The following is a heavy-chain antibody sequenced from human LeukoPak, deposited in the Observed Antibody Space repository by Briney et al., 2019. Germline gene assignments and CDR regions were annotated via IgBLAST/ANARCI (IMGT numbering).Heavy chain of an antibody. D-gene: IGHD6-6*01. CDR3: ARVPLSSSSALVFDP. CDR1: GGSISSGDYY. J-gene: IGHJ5*02. V-gene: IGHV4-30-4*08. CDR2: IYYSGST. Sequence: SETLSLTCTVSGGSISSGDYYWSWIRQPPGKGLEWIGYIYYSGSTYYNPSLKSRVPISVDTSTNQFSLKLSSVTAAATAVYYCARVPLSSSSALVFDPWGQGTLVTVSS.